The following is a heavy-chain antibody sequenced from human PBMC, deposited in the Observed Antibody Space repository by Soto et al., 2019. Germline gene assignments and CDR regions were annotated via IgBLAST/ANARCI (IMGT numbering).Heavy chain of an antibody. CDR2: INPSSGGT. D-gene: IGHD3-10*01. V-gene: IGHV1-2*02. J-gene: IGHJ4*02. Sequence: QVQLVQSGAEVKKPGASVKVSCKASGYTFTGYDLHWVRHAPGQGIEWMGGINPSSGGTSYAQKFQGRVTMNMEPSISTAYMELIRLSSDDTAVYYCARQVRGLPYWGQGTLVTVSS. CDR1: GYTFTGYD. CDR3: ARQVRGLPY.